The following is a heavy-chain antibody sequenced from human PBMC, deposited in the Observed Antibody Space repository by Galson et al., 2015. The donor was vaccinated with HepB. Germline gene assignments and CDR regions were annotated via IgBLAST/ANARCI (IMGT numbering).Heavy chain of an antibody. D-gene: IGHD2-2*02. J-gene: IGHJ3*02. CDR1: GFTFSNAW. Sequence: SLRLSCAASGFTFSNAWMNWVRQAPGKGLEWVGRIKSKTDGGTTDYAAPVKGRFTISRDDSKNTLYLQMNSLKTEDTAVYYCTTAISTAVPAAILPGGNGAFDIWGQGTMVTVSS. CDR2: IKSKTDGGTT. V-gene: IGHV3-15*07. CDR3: TTAISTAVPAAILPGGNGAFDI.